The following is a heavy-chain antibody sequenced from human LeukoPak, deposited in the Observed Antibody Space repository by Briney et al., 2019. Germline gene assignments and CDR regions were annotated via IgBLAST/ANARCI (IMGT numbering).Heavy chain of an antibody. CDR2: IGTIISTT. V-gene: IGHV3-48*03. CDR3: ARNVYDLRGQWLVPGFDY. D-gene: IGHD6-19*01. J-gene: IGHJ4*02. Sequence: GGSLRLSCAASGFTFGSYEMNWVRQAPGKGLEWVSYIGTIISTTYYADSVKGRFTVSRDDAKSSLYLQMSSLRAEDTAVYYSARNVYDLRGQWLVPGFDYWGQGTLVTVSS. CDR1: GFTFGSYE.